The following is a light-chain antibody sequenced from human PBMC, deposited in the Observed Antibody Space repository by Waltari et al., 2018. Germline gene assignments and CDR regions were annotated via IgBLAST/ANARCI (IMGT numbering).Light chain of an antibody. CDR2: WAS. Sequence: DIVMTQSPDSLGVSLGERATINCKSSQSVLNTNNKDYLAWYQQKPGQPPKLLLYWASTREFGVPDRFSGSGSGTSFTLTISSLQAEDVAVYYCQQYYSTPNTFGQGTKLEIK. V-gene: IGKV4-1*01. J-gene: IGKJ2*01. CDR3: QQYYSTPNT. CDR1: QSVLNTNNKDY.